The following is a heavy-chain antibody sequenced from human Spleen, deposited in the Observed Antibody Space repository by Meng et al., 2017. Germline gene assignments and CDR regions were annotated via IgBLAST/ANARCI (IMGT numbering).Heavy chain of an antibody. CDR2: VYYSGIT. V-gene: IGHV4-39*07. J-gene: IGHJ4*02. CDR1: GGSISSGRYY. Sequence: GSLRLSCAVSGGSISSGRYYWNWIRQPPGKGLEWIGSVYYSGITYYNPSLESRVTISVDTSNNQFSLKLRSVTVADTAVYYCARLRLFHFFDYWGQGALVTVSS. D-gene: IGHD3-16*01. CDR3: ARLRLFHFFDY.